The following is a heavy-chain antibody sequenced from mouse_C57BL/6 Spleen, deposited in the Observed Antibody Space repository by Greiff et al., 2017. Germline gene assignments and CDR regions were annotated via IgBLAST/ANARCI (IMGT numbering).Heavy chain of an antibody. J-gene: IGHJ2*01. CDR1: GFNIKDDY. V-gene: IGHV14-4*01. Sequence: VQLQQSGAELVRPGASVKLSCTASGFNIKDDYMHWVKQRPEQGLEWIGWIDPENGDTEYASKFQGKATITADTSSNTAYLQLSSLTSEDTAVYYCTRGYYGSSPYFDYWGQGTTLTVSS. CDR2: IDPENGDT. CDR3: TRGYYGSSPYFDY. D-gene: IGHD1-1*01.